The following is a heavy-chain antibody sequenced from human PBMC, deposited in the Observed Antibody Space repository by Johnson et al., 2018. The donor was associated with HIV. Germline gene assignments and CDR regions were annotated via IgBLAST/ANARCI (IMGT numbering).Heavy chain of an antibody. J-gene: IGHJ3*02. Sequence: EVQLVESGGGVVQPGRSLRLSCAASGFTFSTSGMHWVRQAPGKGLEWVSAISGSGGSTYYAHSVKGRFTISRDNSKNTLYLQMNSLRAEDTAVYYCAKWDAFDIWGQGTMVTVSS. CDR1: GFTFSTSG. CDR3: AKWDAFDI. V-gene: IGHV3-23*04. CDR2: ISGSGGST.